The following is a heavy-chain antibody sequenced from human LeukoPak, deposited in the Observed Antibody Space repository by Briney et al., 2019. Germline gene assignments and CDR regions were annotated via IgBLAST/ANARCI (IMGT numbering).Heavy chain of an antibody. J-gene: IGHJ4*02. V-gene: IGHV3-48*01. CDR3: AREETIVGVIVSSLDY. Sequence: PGGSLRLSCAASGFTFSTYSMNWVRQAPGKGLEWISYISESGSAIYYAESVKGRFTVFRDDAKNSLYLQMSSLRAEDTAVYYCAREETIVGVIVSSLDYWGQGTLVTVSS. CDR1: GFTFSTYS. D-gene: IGHD3-3*01. CDR2: ISESGSAI.